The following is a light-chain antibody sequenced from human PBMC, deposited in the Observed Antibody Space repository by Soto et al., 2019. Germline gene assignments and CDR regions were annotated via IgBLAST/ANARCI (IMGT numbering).Light chain of an antibody. J-gene: IGKJ4*01. CDR1: QSVSSN. CDR3: QQYNNWPLS. Sequence: EIVMTQSPATSSVSPGERATLSCRANQSVSSNLAWYQQKPGQVPRLLIYGASTRATGIPARFSGSGSGTEFTLTISSLQSEDFAVYYRQQYNNWPLSFGGGTKVEI. CDR2: GAS. V-gene: IGKV3-15*01.